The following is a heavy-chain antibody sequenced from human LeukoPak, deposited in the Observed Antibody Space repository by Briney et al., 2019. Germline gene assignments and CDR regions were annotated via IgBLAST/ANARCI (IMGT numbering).Heavy chain of an antibody. D-gene: IGHD5-24*01. CDR3: ARGGRWLQYFYFDY. J-gene: IGHJ4*02. CDR1: GGSFSGYY. CDR2: INHSGST. Sequence: SETLSLTCAVYGGSFSGYYWSWIRQPPGKGLEWIGEINHSGSTNYNPSLKSRVTISVDTSKNQFSLKLSSVTAADTAVYYCARGGRWLQYFYFDYWGQGILVAVSS. V-gene: IGHV4-34*01.